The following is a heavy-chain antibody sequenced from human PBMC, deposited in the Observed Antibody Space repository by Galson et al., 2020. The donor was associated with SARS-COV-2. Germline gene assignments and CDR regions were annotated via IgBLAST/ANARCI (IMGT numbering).Heavy chain of an antibody. CDR2: ISYDGSLK. Sequence: GVSLKIPCAHSGFNINNFGYHWVRQAPGQGLELLPLISYDGSLKYYSASAQGRFTVPKDHSKKTVYPQMDRMSAEDTAVYFCAKRTQFLHLGLEKDAFDVWGQGTMVAVSS. J-gene: IGHJ3*01. CDR3: AKRTQFLHLGLEKDAFDV. D-gene: IGHD3-3*02. CDR1: GFNINNFG. V-gene: IGHV3-30*18.